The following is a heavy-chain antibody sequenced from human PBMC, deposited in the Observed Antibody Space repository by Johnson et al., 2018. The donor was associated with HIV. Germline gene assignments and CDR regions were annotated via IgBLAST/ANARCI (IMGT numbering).Heavy chain of an antibody. D-gene: IGHD1-26*01. CDR1: GFMFDDYA. J-gene: IGHJ3*02. Sequence: VQLVESGGGVERPGESLRLSCVGSGFMFDDYAMSWVRQVPGKGLEWVSGISWNSGSIGYADSVQGRFTISRDNAKNSLYLQMNSLRAEDTALYYCAKAVSGSYDDAFDIWGQGTMVTVSS. V-gene: IGHV3-20*04. CDR2: ISWNSGSI. CDR3: AKAVSGSYDDAFDI.